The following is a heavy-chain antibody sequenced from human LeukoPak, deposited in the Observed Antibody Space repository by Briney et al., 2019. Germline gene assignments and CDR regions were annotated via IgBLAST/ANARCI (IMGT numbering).Heavy chain of an antibody. V-gene: IGHV3-21*01. CDR3: AEGSSGFAY. D-gene: IGHD6-19*01. J-gene: IGHJ4*02. Sequence: GGSLRLSCAASGFTFGDYSMNWVRQAPGKGLEWVSFIDSTSSYIHYGDSVKGRFTISRDNAKNSLYLHMNSLRAEDTAVYYCAEGSSGFAYWGQGTLVTVSS. CDR2: IDSTSSYI. CDR1: GFTFGDYS.